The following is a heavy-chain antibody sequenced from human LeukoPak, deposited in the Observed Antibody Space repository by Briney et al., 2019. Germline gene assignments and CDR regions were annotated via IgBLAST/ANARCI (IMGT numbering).Heavy chain of an antibody. CDR1: GGTFSSYA. Sequence: SVKVSCKASGGTFSSYAISWVRQAPGQGLEWMGGIIPIFGTANYAQKFQGRVTITTDESTSTAYMELSSLRSEDTAVYYCARDGIAARPLDYWGQGTLVTVSS. CDR3: ARDGIAARPLDY. D-gene: IGHD6-6*01. V-gene: IGHV1-69*05. J-gene: IGHJ4*02. CDR2: IIPIFGTA.